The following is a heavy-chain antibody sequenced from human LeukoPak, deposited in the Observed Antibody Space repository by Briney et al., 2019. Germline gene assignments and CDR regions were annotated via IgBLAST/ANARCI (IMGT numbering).Heavy chain of an antibody. V-gene: IGHV4-34*01. Sequence: SETLSLTCSVSGDSISRYYWSWIRQPPGKGLEWIGEINHSGSTNYNPSLKSRVTISVDTSKNQFSLKLSSVTAADTAVYYCARLDGYSYALDYWGQGTLVTVSS. CDR3: ARLDGYSYALDY. CDR1: GDSISRYY. J-gene: IGHJ4*02. D-gene: IGHD5-18*01. CDR2: INHSGST.